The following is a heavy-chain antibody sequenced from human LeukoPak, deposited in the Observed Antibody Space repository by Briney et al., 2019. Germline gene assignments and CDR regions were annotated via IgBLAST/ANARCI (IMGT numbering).Heavy chain of an antibody. CDR3: ARDGIPYFDY. Sequence: SETLSLTCTVSGGSISSYYWSWIRQPPGEGLEWIGEINHSGSTNYNPSLKSRVTISVDTSKNQFSLKLSSVTAADTAVYYCARDGIPYFDYWGQGTLVTVSS. D-gene: IGHD1-20*01. J-gene: IGHJ4*02. CDR1: GGSISSYY. CDR2: INHSGST. V-gene: IGHV4-34*01.